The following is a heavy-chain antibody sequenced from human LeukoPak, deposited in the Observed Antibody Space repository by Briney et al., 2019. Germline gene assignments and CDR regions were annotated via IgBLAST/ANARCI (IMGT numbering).Heavy chain of an antibody. CDR3: ARVGDCGRASCYAIDY. D-gene: IGHD2-2*01. J-gene: IGHJ4*02. CDR1: GFTFSSYA. Sequence: GRSLRLSCAASGFTFSSYAMHWVRQAPGKGLEWVAVISYDGSNKYYADSVKGRFTISRDNSKNTLYLQMNSLRAEDTAVYYCARVGDCGRASCYAIDYWGQGTLVTVSS. V-gene: IGHV3-30*14. CDR2: ISYDGSNK.